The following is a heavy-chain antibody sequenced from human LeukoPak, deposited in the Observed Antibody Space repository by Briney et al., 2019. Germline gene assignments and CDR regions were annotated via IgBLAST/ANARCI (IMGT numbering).Heavy chain of an antibody. Sequence: PGGSLRLSCAASGFTFSSYGMHWVRQAPGKGLEWVAVISYDGSNKYYADSVKGRFTISRGNSKNTLYLQMNSLRAEDTAVYYCARMDIVATRAHDAFDIWGQGTMVTVSS. D-gene: IGHD5-12*01. CDR1: GFTFSSYG. CDR2: ISYDGSNK. J-gene: IGHJ3*02. V-gene: IGHV3-30*03. CDR3: ARMDIVATRAHDAFDI.